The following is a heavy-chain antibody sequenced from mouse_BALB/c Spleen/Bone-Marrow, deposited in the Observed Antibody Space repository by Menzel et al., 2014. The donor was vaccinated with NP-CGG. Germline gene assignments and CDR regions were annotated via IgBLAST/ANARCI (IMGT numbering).Heavy chain of an antibody. V-gene: IGHV1-82*01. Sequence: QVQLQQSGPELVKPGASVKISCKASGYAFSSSWMNWVKQRPGQGLEWIGRIYPGDGDTNYNEKFKGKATFTADTSSNTAYMKLSSLTSEDSALYYCARASVVPYYFDFWGQGTTLTVSS. J-gene: IGHJ2*01. CDR3: ARASVVPYYFDF. CDR1: GYAFSSSW. D-gene: IGHD1-1*01. CDR2: IYPGDGDT.